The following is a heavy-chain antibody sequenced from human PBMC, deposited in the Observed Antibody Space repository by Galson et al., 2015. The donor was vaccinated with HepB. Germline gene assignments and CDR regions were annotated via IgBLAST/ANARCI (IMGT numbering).Heavy chain of an antibody. CDR2: FDPEDGET. J-gene: IGHJ6*02. CDR3: ATGLTYDYVWGSYRQGGMDV. V-gene: IGHV1-24*01. Sequence: SVKVSCKVSGYTLTELSMHWVRQAPGRGLEWMGGFDPEDGETIYAQKFQGRVTMTEDTSTDTAYMELSSLRSEDTAVYYCATGLTYDYVWGSYRQGGMDVWGQGTTVTVSS. CDR1: GYTLTELS. D-gene: IGHD3-16*02.